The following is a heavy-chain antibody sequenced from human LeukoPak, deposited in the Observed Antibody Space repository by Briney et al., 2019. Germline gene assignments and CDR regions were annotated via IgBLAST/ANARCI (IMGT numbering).Heavy chain of an antibody. CDR3: ARDMGVRRFDI. CDR2: IYYSGST. CDR1: GGSISSSSYY. V-gene: IGHV4-39*02. Sequence: PSETLSLTCTVSGGSISSSSYYWGWIRQPPGKGLEWIGSIYYSGSTYYNPSLKSRVTISVDTSKNQFSLKLSSVTAADTAVYYCARDMGVRRFDIWGQGTMVTVSS. J-gene: IGHJ3*02. D-gene: IGHD3-10*01.